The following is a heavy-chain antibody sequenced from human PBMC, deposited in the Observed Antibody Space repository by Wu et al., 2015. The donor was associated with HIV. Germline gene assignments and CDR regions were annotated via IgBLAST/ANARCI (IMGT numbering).Heavy chain of an antibody. Sequence: QVQLQQWGAGLLKPSETLSLTCAVYGGSFSGYYWSWIRQPPGKGLEWIGEINHSGSTNYNPSLKSRVTISVDTSKNQFSLKLSSVTAADTAVYYCARVGGIVGATGYFDYWGQGTLVTVSS. CDR2: INHSGST. J-gene: IGHJ4*02. D-gene: IGHD1-26*01. CDR3: ARVGGIVGATGYFDY. V-gene: IGHV4-34*01. CDR1: GGSFSGYY.